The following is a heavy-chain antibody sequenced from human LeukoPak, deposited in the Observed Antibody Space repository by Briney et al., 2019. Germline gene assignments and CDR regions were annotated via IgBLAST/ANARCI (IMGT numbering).Heavy chain of an antibody. CDR1: GFTFSDYY. V-gene: IGHV3-11*04. CDR2: ISSSGSTI. D-gene: IGHD4-23*01. CDR3: ASSVVSGVSDY. J-gene: IGHJ4*02. Sequence: GGSLRLSCAASGFTFSDYYMSWIRQAPGKGLEWVSYISSSGSTIYYADSVKGRFTISRDNAKNSLYLQMNSLRAEDTAVYYCASSVVSGVSDYWGQGTLVTVSS.